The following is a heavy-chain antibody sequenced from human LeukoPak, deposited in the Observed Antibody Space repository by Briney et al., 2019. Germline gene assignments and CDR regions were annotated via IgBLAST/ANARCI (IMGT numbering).Heavy chain of an antibody. D-gene: IGHD5-18*01. CDR3: AKGYSYGSY. CDR1: GFTFSSYG. Sequence: GGSPRLSCAASGFTFSSYGMHWVRQAPGKGLEWAAVISYDGSNKYYADSVKGRFTISRDNSKNTLYLQMNSLRAEDTAVYYCAKGYSYGSYWGQGTLVTVSS. CDR2: ISYDGSNK. J-gene: IGHJ4*02. V-gene: IGHV3-30*18.